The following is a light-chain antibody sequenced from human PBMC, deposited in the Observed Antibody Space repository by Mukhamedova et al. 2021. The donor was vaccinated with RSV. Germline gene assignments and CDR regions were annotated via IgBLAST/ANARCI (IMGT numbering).Light chain of an antibody. Sequence: WYQRRVHGKAPKLLIYEASTLGSGVPSRFSGSGSGTAFTLSVSSLQPDDFATYYCQQYSDFPLTLGGGTKVEI. CDR3: QQYSDFPLT. V-gene: IGKV1-5*03. CDR2: EAS. J-gene: IGKJ4*01.